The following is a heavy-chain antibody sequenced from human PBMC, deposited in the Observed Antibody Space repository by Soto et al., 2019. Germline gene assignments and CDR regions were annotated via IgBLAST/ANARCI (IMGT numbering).Heavy chain of an antibody. J-gene: IGHJ6*02. CDR1: GYTFTSYG. CDR2: ISAYNGNT. D-gene: IGHD4-17*01. CDR3: ARDRGYGDYVMDYYGMDV. Sequence: ASVKVSCKASGYTFTSYGISWVRQAPGQGLEWMGWISAYNGNTKNAQKLQGRVTMTTDTSTSTAYMELRSLRSDDTAVYYCARDRGYGDYVMDYYGMDVWGQGTTVTVSS. V-gene: IGHV1-18*01.